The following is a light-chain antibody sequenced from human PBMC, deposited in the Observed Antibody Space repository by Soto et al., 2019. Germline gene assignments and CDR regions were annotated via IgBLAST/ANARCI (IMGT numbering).Light chain of an antibody. Sequence: QSALTQPASVSGSPGQSITISCTGTSSDIGGYNYVSWYQQHPGKAPKLMIYEVSNRPSGVSNRFSGSKSGNTASLTISGLQAEDEADYYCFSYTTSSAVLFAGGTKLTVL. CDR2: EVS. J-gene: IGLJ2*01. CDR1: SSDIGGYNY. CDR3: FSYTTSSAVL. V-gene: IGLV2-14*01.